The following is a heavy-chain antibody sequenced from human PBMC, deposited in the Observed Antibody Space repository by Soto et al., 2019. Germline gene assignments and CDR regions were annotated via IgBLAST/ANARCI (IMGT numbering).Heavy chain of an antibody. CDR2: IYYSGST. D-gene: IGHD3-10*01. CDR1: GGSISSYY. V-gene: IGHV4-59*08. J-gene: IGHJ3*02. CDR3: ARHSFRGWVRAFDI. Sequence: SETLSLTCTVSGGSISSYYWSWIRQPPGKGLEWIGYIYYSGSTNYNPSLKSRVTISVDTSKNQFSLKLSSVTAADTAVYYCARHSFRGWVRAFDIWGQGTMVTVSS.